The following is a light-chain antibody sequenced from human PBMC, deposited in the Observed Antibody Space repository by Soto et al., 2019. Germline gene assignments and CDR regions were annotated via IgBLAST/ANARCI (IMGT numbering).Light chain of an antibody. J-gene: IGKJ1*01. CDR3: QQYGDSPWT. Sequence: EIVLTQSPGTLSLSPGEIATLYFSASQSVVSTYLAWYQQKPGQAPRLLIYDASSRATGIPDRFSGSGSGTDFTLTISRLEPEDFAVYYCQQYGDSPWTFGQGTKVDI. CDR2: DAS. CDR1: QSVVSTY. V-gene: IGKV3-20*01.